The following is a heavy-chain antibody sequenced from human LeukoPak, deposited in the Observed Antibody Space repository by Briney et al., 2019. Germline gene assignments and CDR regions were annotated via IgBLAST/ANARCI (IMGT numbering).Heavy chain of an antibody. CDR2: ISGSGGST. Sequence: PGGSLRLSCAASGFTFGSYAMSCVRQAPGKGLEWVSAISGSGGSTYYADSVKGRFTISRDNSKNTLYLQMNSLGAEDTAVYYCAKGFPGAGIAVATDWGQGTLVTVSS. J-gene: IGHJ4*02. V-gene: IGHV3-23*01. CDR1: GFTFGSYA. CDR3: AKGFPGAGIAVATD. D-gene: IGHD6-19*01.